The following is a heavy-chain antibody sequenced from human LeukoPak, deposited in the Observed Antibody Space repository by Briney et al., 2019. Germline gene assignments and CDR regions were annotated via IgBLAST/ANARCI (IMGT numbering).Heavy chain of an antibody. Sequence: GGSLRLSCAASGFTFNGFWMSWVRQAPGKGLEWVANIKQGGSDIYYLGSVRGRFTISRDNAMNSLYLQMNSLRAEDTAVYYCAKVGTMVRGVITKYYYYYYGMDVWGQGTTVTVSS. CDR1: GFTFNGFW. CDR3: AKVGTMVRGVITKYYYYYYGMDV. J-gene: IGHJ6*02. CDR2: IKQGGSDI. D-gene: IGHD3-10*01. V-gene: IGHV3-7*03.